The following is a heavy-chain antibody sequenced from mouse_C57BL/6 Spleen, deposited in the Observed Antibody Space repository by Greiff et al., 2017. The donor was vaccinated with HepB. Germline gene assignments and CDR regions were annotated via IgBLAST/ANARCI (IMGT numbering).Heavy chain of an antibody. Sequence: QVQLQQPGAELVMPGASVKLSCKASGYTFTSYWMHWVKQRPGQGLEWIGEIDPSDSYTNYNQKFKGKSTLTVDKSSSTAYMQLSSLTSEDSAVYYCAREEGNDYDGGAFDSWGQGTTLTVSS. CDR3: AREEGNDYDGGAFDS. CDR2: IDPSDSYT. J-gene: IGHJ2*01. V-gene: IGHV1-69*01. CDR1: GYTFTSYW. D-gene: IGHD2-4*01.